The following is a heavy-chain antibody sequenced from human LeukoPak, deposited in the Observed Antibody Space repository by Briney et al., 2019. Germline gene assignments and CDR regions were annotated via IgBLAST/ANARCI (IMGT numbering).Heavy chain of an antibody. CDR3: ARDGYTYGQVDY. CDR2: INLNSGGT. D-gene: IGHD5-18*01. V-gene: IGHV1-2*02. CDR1: GYTFTGYY. J-gene: IGHJ4*02. Sequence: ASVKVSCKASGYTFTGYYMHWVRQAPGQGLEWMGWINLNSGGTNFAQKFQGRVTMTRDTSISTVYMELSSLRSDDTAVYFCARDGYTYGQVDYWGQGTLVTVSS.